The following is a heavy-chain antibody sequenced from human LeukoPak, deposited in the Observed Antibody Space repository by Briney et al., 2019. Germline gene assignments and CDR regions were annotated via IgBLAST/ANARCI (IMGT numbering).Heavy chain of an antibody. V-gene: IGHV1-8*01. CDR2: MNPNSGNT. Sequence: ASVKVSCKASGYTFTSYDINWVRQATGQGLEWMGWMNPNSGNTGYAQKFQGRVTMTRNTSISTAYMELSSLRSEDTAVYYCARGDYDFWSGYPYGMDVWGQETTVTVSS. CDR3: ARGDYDFWSGYPYGMDV. CDR1: GYTFTSYD. D-gene: IGHD3-3*01. J-gene: IGHJ6*02.